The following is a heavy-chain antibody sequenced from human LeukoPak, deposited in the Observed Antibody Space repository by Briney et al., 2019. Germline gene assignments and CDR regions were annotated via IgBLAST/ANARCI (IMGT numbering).Heavy chain of an antibody. J-gene: IGHJ3*01. CDR2: ISYDGSNK. CDR3: ARGLQENLAWLTAFSAFDV. CDR1: GFTVSSYG. D-gene: IGHD5-24*01. Sequence: GRSLRLSCAASGFTVSSYGMHWVRQAPGKGLEWAAVISYDGSNKYYADSVKGRFTISRDNSKNTLYLQMNSLRAEDTAVYYCARGLQENLAWLTAFSAFDVWGPGTMVTVSS. V-gene: IGHV3-30*03.